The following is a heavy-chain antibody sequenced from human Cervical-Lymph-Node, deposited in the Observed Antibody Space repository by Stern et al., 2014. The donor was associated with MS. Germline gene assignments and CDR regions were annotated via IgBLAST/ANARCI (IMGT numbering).Heavy chain of an antibody. J-gene: IGHJ4*02. CDR1: GYTFAGYH. Sequence: VQLVESGAEVKTPGASVKVSCKASGYTFAGYHVQWVRQAPGQGLEWMGWILPKTGDTNYAQKFQGRVSMTGDTSISTAYMELSGLTFDDTPTYYCARDRDFSSWGDFDYWGQGTLVTVSP. V-gene: IGHV1-2*02. CDR2: ILPKTGDT. CDR3: ARDRDFSSWGDFDY. D-gene: IGHD6-13*01.